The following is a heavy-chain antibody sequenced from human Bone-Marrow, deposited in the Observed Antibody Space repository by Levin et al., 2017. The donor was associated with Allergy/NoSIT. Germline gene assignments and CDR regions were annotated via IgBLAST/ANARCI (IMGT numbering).Heavy chain of an antibody. CDR3: AMRGPGPGTHHPWYFDL. CDR2: LDPEDDET. Sequence: ASVKVSCKVSGFTLTELSVQWVRQAPGKGLEWVGGLDPEDDETLYAQKFQGRVTMTEDTSTDTAYMYLSSLRSEDTAVYYCAMRGPGPGTHHPWYFDLWGRGTLVTVSS. J-gene: IGHJ2*01. V-gene: IGHV1-24*01. D-gene: IGHD3-10*01. CDR1: GFTLTELS.